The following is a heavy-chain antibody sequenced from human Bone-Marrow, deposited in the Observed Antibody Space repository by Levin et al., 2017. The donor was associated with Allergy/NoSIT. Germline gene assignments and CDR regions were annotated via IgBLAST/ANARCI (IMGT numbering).Heavy chain of an antibody. D-gene: IGHD2-2*01. CDR2: INSDGSNT. CDR3: AKGGCSSTSCLDY. CDR1: GFTFSRYW. Sequence: PGGSLRLSCAASGFTFSRYWMHWVRQAPGKGLVWVSYINSDGSNTNYADSVKGRFTISRDNAMNTLYLHMNSLRDEDTAVYYCAKGGCSSTSCLDYWGQGTLVTVSS. J-gene: IGHJ4*02. V-gene: IGHV3-74*01.